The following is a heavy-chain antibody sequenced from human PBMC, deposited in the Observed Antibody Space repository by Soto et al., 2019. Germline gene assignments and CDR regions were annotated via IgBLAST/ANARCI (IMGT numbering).Heavy chain of an antibody. CDR1: GYSFTGYY. D-gene: IGHD2-8*01. V-gene: IGHV1-2*02. CDR2: INPDSGAT. J-gene: IGHJ6*02. CDR3: AREDGVGLDA. Sequence: VQLVQSGAEVKKPGASAKVSCKASGYSFTGYYVHWVRQAPGQGLECMGRINPDSGATHYVQKFQDRVAMTRDTSTSTVHMELSRLRADDTAVYDCAREDGVGLDAWGQGTSGTVS.